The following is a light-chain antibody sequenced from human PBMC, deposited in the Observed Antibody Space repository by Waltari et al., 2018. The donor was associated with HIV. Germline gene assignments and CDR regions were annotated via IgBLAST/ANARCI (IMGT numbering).Light chain of an antibody. CDR2: GAW. V-gene: IGKV3-11*01. CDR3: QQRSNWPLT. CDR1: QSVSSY. J-gene: IGKJ4*01. Sequence: EIALTQSPDTLSLSPGDRAALSCRASQSVSSYLAWYQQKLCQAPRLLIYGAWNRATGIPARFSGRWAGTDFTLTISSLEPEECAVYYCQQRSNWPLTVGGGTKVEIK.